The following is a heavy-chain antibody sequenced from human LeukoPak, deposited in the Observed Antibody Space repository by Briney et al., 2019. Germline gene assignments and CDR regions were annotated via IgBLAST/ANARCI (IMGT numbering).Heavy chain of an antibody. CDR3: AKIPVAGTAISNY. Sequence: GRSLRLSCAAPGFTFSSYGMHWVRQAPGKGLEWVAVISYDGSNKYYADSVKGRFTISRDNSKNTLHLQMNSLRAEDTAVYYCAKIPVAGTAISNYWGQGTLVTVSS. CDR2: ISYDGSNK. D-gene: IGHD6-19*01. V-gene: IGHV3-30*18. J-gene: IGHJ4*02. CDR1: GFTFSSYG.